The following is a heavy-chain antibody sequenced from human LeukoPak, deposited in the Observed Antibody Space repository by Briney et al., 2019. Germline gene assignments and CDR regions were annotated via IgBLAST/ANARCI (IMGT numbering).Heavy chain of an antibody. J-gene: IGHJ3*02. CDR2: INPNSGGT. CDR1: GYTFTGYY. CDR3: AKVREVGTNIEVVVVDISGAFDM. Sequence: ASVKVSCKASGYTFTGYYMHWVRQAPGQGLEWMGWINPNSGGTNYAQKFQGRVTMTRDTSISTAYMELSSLRSDDTAVYFCAKVREVGTNIEVVVVDISGAFDMWGQGTKVTVSS. V-gene: IGHV1-2*02. D-gene: IGHD2-15*01.